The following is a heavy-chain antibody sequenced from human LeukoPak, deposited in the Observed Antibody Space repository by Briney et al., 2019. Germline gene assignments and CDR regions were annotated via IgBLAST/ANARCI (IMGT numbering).Heavy chain of an antibody. CDR1: GYTFTSYA. CDR3: ARAVEDIVVVVAASDY. Sequence: ASVKVSCKASGYTFTSYAMNWVRQAPRQGLEWMGWINTNTGNPTYAQGFTGRFVFSLDTSVSTAYLQISSLKAEDTAVYYCARAVEDIVVVVAASDYWGQGTLVTVSS. J-gene: IGHJ4*02. V-gene: IGHV7-4-1*02. CDR2: INTNTGNP. D-gene: IGHD2-15*01.